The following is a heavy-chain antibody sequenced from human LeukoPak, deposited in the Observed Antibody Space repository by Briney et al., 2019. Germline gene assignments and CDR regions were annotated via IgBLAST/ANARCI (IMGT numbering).Heavy chain of an antibody. J-gene: IGHJ4*02. CDR3: ARGYSGYDFDY. D-gene: IGHD5-12*01. V-gene: IGHV3-11*06. Sequence: PAGSLRLSFAASGFTFSDYYMSWIRQAPGKGLEWVSYISSSSSYTNYADSVKGRFTISRDNAKNSLYLQMNSLRAEDTAVYYCARGYSGYDFDYWGQGTLVTVSS. CDR2: ISSSSSYT. CDR1: GFTFSDYY.